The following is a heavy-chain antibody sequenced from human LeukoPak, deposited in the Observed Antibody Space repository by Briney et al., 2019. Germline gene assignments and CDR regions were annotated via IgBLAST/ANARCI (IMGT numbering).Heavy chain of an antibody. V-gene: IGHV4-39*07. CDR1: GGSISSSSYY. J-gene: IGHJ4*02. CDR3: ASGHSSGGYDY. Sequence: SETLSLICTVSGGSISSSSYYWGWIRQPPGKGLEWIGSIYYSGSTYYNPSLKSRVTISVDTSKNQFSLKLSSVTAADTAVYYCASGHSSGGYDYWGQGTLVTVSS. D-gene: IGHD6-19*01. CDR2: IYYSGST.